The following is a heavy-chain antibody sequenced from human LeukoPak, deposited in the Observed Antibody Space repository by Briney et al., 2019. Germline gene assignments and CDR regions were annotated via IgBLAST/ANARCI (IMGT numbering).Heavy chain of an antibody. J-gene: IGHJ4*02. CDR2: FLPIVGIP. D-gene: IGHD3-22*01. CDR1: GGTFSSYS. CDR3: ASHASYTSGYSYDY. V-gene: IGHV1-69*02. Sequence: EASVKVSCKASGGTFSSYSFTWVRQAPGQGLEWMGRFLPIVGIPNYAQKFQGRVTITADKSTSTAFMELSGLRSEDTAVYFCASHASYTSGYSYDYWGRGTLVTVSS.